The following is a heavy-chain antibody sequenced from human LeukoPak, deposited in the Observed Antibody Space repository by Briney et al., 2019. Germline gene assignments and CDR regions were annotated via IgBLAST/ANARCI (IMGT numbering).Heavy chain of an antibody. CDR2: ISYDGSNK. CDR3: AKTRRDTAMVIDY. CDR1: GFTFSSYG. J-gene: IGHJ4*02. Sequence: GGSLRLSCAASGFTFSSYGMHWVRQAPGKGLEWVVVISYDGSNKYYADSVKGRFTISRDNSKNTLYLQMNSLRAEDTAVYYCAKTRRDTAMVIDYWGQGTLVTVSS. V-gene: IGHV3-30*18. D-gene: IGHD5-18*01.